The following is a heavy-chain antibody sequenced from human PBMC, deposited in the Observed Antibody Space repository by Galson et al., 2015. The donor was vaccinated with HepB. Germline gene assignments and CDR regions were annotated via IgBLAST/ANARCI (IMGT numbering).Heavy chain of an antibody. J-gene: IGHJ4*02. CDR3: AREGVVVVTAAPLDY. CDR2: IWYDGSNK. D-gene: IGHD2-21*02. Sequence: SLRLSCAASGFTFSSYGMHWVRQAPGKGLEWVAVIWYDGSNKYYADSVKGRFTISRDNSKNTLYLQMNSLRAEDTAVYYCAREGVVVVTAAPLDYWGQGTLVTVSS. V-gene: IGHV3-33*08. CDR1: GFTFSSYG.